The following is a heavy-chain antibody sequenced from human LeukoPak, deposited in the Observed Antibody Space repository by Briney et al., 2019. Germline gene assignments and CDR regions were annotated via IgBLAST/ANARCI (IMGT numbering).Heavy chain of an antibody. Sequence: SETLSLTCTASGGSISSDYYYWTWIRQPAGRGLEWIGHIYTSGSTNYNPSLKSRVTISADTSKNHFSLKLSSVTAADTAVYYCARYYDRNSYYSGDWGQGTLVTVSS. V-gene: IGHV4-61*09. D-gene: IGHD3-22*01. J-gene: IGHJ4*02. CDR3: ARYYDRNSYYSGD. CDR2: IYTSGST. CDR1: GGSISSDYYY.